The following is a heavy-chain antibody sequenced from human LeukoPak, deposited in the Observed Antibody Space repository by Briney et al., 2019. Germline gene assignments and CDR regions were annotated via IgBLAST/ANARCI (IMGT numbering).Heavy chain of an antibody. CDR2: ISSSGSYI. J-gene: IGHJ4*02. Sequence: GGSLRLSCAVSGFTFKSTFMNWVRQAPGKGLEWVSSISSSGSYIHYADSVKGRFTVSRDNDNDTLYRHRTGLSAGDSATYYCTRDYGARDDWGQGTLVTVSS. CDR1: GFTFKSTF. V-gene: IGHV3-21*01. D-gene: IGHD4-17*01. CDR3: TRDYGARDD.